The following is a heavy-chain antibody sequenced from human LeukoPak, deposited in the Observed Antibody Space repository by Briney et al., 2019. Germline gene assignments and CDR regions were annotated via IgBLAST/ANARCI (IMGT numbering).Heavy chain of an antibody. CDR2: IFHTGST. J-gene: IGHJ6*03. CDR3: ARSPDYYYYMDV. V-gene: IGHV4-30-2*01. Sequence: SQTLSLTCSVSGGSIGSGIYSWSWIRQPPGKGLEWIGYIFHTGSTSYNPSLKSRATISVDTSKNQFSLKLSSVTAADTAVYYFARSPDYYYYMDVWGKGTTVTVSS. CDR1: GGSIGSGIYS.